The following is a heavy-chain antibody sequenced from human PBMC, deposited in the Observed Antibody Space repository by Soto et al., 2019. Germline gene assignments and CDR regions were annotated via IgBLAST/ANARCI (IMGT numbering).Heavy chain of an antibody. CDR1: GFTFSAYW. CDR3: ARTGDGHHDFLDY. V-gene: IGHV3-7*01. D-gene: IGHD1-1*01. CDR2: INEDGSEY. Sequence: DLEESGGGLVQPGGSLRLSCAASGFTFSAYWMHWVRQAPVKGLEWVANINEDGSEYNDVASVKGRFTISRDNAKNSLFLQMNALRVEDTAVYYCARTGDGHHDFLDYWGQGILVSVSS. J-gene: IGHJ4*02.